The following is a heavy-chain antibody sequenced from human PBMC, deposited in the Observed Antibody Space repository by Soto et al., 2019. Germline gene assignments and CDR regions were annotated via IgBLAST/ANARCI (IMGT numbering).Heavy chain of an antibody. D-gene: IGHD3-22*01. CDR1: GFRFSDYG. CDR3: AKEGSNDSSGYYVDYYFDY. J-gene: IGHJ4*02. V-gene: IGHV3-30*18. Sequence: PGGSLRLSCAASGFRFSDYGMHWVRQAPGKGLEWVALLPYDGSVEYYEDSVKGRFTISRDNSKSTLYLQMGSLRPDDTAVYYCAKEGSNDSSGYYVDYYFDYWGQGALVTVSS. CDR2: LPYDGSVE.